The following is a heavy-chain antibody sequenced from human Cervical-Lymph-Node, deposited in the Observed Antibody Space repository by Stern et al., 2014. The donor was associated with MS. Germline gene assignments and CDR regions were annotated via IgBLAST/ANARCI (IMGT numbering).Heavy chain of an antibody. CDR1: GYSFTSYW. Sequence: EVQLVESGAEVKKPGESLKISCKGSGYSFTSYWIGWVRQMPGQGLEWMGIIYPGDSDTRYSPSFQGQVTISADKSISTAYLQWSSLKASDTAMYYCARLGQQLVLGTDWFDPWGQGTLVTVSS. D-gene: IGHD6-13*01. CDR2: IYPGDSDT. J-gene: IGHJ5*02. V-gene: IGHV5-51*03. CDR3: ARLGQQLVLGTDWFDP.